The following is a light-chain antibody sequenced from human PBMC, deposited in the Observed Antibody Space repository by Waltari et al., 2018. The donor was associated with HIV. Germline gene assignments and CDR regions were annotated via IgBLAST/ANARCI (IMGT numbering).Light chain of an antibody. V-gene: IGLV1-40*01. Sequence: QSVLTQPPSVSGAPGQRVTISCTGSSPNIGAGYAVHWFQQLPGTAPKLLIYADDNRPAGVPDRFSGSKSGTSASLAITGLQAEDEADYYCQSYDSSLSGSFVFGTGTKVTVL. CDR2: ADD. J-gene: IGLJ1*01. CDR1: SPNIGAGYA. CDR3: QSYDSSLSGSFV.